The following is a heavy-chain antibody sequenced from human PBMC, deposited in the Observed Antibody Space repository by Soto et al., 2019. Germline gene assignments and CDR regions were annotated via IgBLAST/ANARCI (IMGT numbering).Heavy chain of an antibody. V-gene: IGHV3-9*01. CDR2: ISWNSGSI. CDR1: GFTFDDYA. CDR3: AKSFGPYSSGWDFDL. D-gene: IGHD6-19*01. Sequence: EVQLVESGGGLVQPGRSLRLSCAASGFTFDDYAMHWVRQAPGKGLEWVSGISWNSGSIGYADSVKGRFTISRDNAKNSLYLQMNSLRAEDTALYYCAKSFGPYSSGWDFDLWGRGTLVTVSS. J-gene: IGHJ2*01.